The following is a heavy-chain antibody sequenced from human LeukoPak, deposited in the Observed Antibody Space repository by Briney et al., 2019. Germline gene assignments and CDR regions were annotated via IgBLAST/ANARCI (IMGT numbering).Heavy chain of an antibody. J-gene: IGHJ4*02. CDR3: ARVETYDSSGYYSKRFDY. V-gene: IGHV1-18*01. D-gene: IGHD3-22*01. Sequence: VASVKVSCKASGYTFTSYGISWVRQAPGQGLEWMGWISAYNGNTNYAQKLQGRVTMTTDTSTSTAYMELRSLRSDDTAVYYCARVETYDSSGYYSKRFDYWGQGTLVTVSS. CDR2: ISAYNGNT. CDR1: GYTFTSYG.